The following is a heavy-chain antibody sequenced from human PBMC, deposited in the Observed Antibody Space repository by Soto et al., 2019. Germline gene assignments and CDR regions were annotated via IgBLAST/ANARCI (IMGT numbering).Heavy chain of an antibody. Sequence: QVQLVQSGAEVKKPGSSVKVSCKASGGTFSSYAISWVRQAPGQGLEWMGGIIPIFGTANYAQKFQGRVTMTADEYTSTAYMELSSLISEDTAVYYCATPETGCSGGSCYSNWVQGTLVTVSS. CDR1: GGTFSSYA. CDR3: ATPETGCSGGSCYSN. CDR2: IIPIFGTA. D-gene: IGHD2-15*01. V-gene: IGHV1-69*12. J-gene: IGHJ4*02.